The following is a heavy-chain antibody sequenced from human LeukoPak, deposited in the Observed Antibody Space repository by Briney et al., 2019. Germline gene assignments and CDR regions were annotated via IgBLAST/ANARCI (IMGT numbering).Heavy chain of an antibody. D-gene: IGHD5-24*01. V-gene: IGHV1-2*02. CDR3: ARESGDGYNSGAFDI. Sequence: ASVKVSCKASGYTFTSYGISWVRQAPGQGLEWMGWINPNSGGTNYAQKFQGRVTMTRDTSISTAYMELSRPGSDDTAVYYCARESGDGYNSGAFDIWGQGTMVTVSS. J-gene: IGHJ3*02. CDR1: GYTFTSYG. CDR2: INPNSGGT.